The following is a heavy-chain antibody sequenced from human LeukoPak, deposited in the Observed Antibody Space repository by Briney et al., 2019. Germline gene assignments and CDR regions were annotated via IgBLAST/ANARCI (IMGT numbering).Heavy chain of an antibody. CDR3: ASLPYSSSWYPLFDY. J-gene: IGHJ4*02. Sequence: GGSLRLSCAASGFMFSSYAMHWVRQAPGKGLEWVASISYDGSNKDYADSVKGRFTISRDNSKNTLYLQMYSLRAEDTAVYYCASLPYSSSWYPLFDYWGQGTLVTVSS. CDR2: ISYDGSNK. CDR1: GFMFSSYA. V-gene: IGHV3-30-3*01. D-gene: IGHD6-13*01.